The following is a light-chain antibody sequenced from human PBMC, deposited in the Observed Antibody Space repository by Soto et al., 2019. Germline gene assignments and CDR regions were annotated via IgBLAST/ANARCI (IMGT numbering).Light chain of an antibody. CDR3: CSYAGRFYV. V-gene: IGLV2-11*01. CDR1: SSDVGGYNY. J-gene: IGLJ1*01. CDR2: DVS. Sequence: QSALTQPRSVSGSPGQSVTISCTGTSSDVGGYNYVSWYQQHPGKAPKLMIYDVSKRPSGVPDRFSGSKSGNTASLTISGLQAEDEADYYCCSYAGRFYVFGTGTKVTV.